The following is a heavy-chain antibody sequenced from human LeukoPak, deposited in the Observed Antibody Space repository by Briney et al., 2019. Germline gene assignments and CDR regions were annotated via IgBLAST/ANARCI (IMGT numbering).Heavy chain of an antibody. Sequence: ASVKVSCKASGYTFSNYYMHWVRQAPGQGLEWMGIINPSGDASGRSRSYAQKFQGRLTMTRDMSTRTVYMELSSLRSEDTAVYYCARDGEDSSGRWLDYWGQGTLVTVSS. D-gene: IGHD6-19*01. CDR3: ARDGEDSSGRWLDY. J-gene: IGHJ4*02. CDR1: GYTFSNYY. V-gene: IGHV1-46*01. CDR2: INPSGDASGRSR.